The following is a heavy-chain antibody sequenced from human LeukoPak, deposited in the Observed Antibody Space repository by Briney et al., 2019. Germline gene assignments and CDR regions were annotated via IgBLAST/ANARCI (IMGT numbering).Heavy chain of an antibody. V-gene: IGHV3-48*01. J-gene: IGHJ6*02. D-gene: IGHD6-19*01. CDR2: ISSSSSTI. CDR3: ARDHRAIAVAGTGIYYYYGMDV. CDR1: GFTFTTYG. Sequence: SGGSLRLSCVASGFTFTTYGFHWVRQAPGKGLEWVSYISSSSSTIYYADSVKGRFTISRDNAKNSLYLQMNSLRAEDTAVYYCARDHRAIAVAGTGIYYYYGMDVWGQGTTVTVSS.